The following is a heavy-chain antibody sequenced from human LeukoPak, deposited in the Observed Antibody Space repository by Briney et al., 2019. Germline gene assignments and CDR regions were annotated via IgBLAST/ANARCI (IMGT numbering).Heavy chain of an antibody. D-gene: IGHD6-13*01. CDR3: ARSSWYVPNY. CDR1: GFTFSSYW. J-gene: IGHJ4*02. V-gene: IGHV3-7*04. CDR2: IKHDGGEK. Sequence: PGGSLRLSCAASGFTFSSYWMSWVRQAPGKGLEWVASIKHDGGEKYYVDSMRGRFTIPRDNAKNSLYLQMNSLRAEDTAVYFCARSSWYVPNYWGQGTLVTVSS.